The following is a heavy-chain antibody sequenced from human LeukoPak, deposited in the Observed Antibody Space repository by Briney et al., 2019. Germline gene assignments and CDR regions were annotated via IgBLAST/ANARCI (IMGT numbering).Heavy chain of an antibody. J-gene: IGHJ4*02. CDR2: IYPNNGAT. Sequence: GDSVKVSCKASGYTFSGTGQYLYWLRQAPGQGLEFMGWIYPNNGATAYAQQFQGRVAMTRDTSINTAYMELSRLRPDDTAVYYCARDGPAQMVDFDYWGQGALVTVSS. D-gene: IGHD3-10*01. CDR3: ARDGPAQMVDFDY. CDR1: GYTFSGTGQY. V-gene: IGHV1-2*02.